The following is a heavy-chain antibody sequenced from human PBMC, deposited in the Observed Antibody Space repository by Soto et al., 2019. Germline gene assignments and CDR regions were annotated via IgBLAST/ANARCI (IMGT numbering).Heavy chain of an antibody. V-gene: IGHV3-53*01. CDR1: GFTVSSNY. D-gene: IGHD4-17*01. Sequence: EVQLVESGGGLIQPGGSLRLSCAASGFTVSSNYMSWVRQAPGKGLEWVSVIYSGGSTYYADSVKGRFTISRDNSKNTLYLQTNSLRAEDTAVYYCARVYYGDYETNWFDPWGQGTLVTVSS. CDR2: IYSGGST. CDR3: ARVYYGDYETNWFDP. J-gene: IGHJ5*02.